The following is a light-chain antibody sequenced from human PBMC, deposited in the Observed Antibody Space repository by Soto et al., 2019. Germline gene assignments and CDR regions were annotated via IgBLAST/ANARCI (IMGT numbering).Light chain of an antibody. V-gene: IGLV1-51*01. CDR2: DAN. CDR3: GSWDSSLSVYV. J-gene: IGLJ1*01. Sequence: QSVMTQPPSVSAAPGQKVTISCSGSSSNIGGNSVSWYQQLPGTAPKLLIYDANKRPSGIPDRFSGSKSGTSATLGITGFQTGDEADYYCGSWDSSLSVYVFGTGTKLTVL. CDR1: SSNIGGNS.